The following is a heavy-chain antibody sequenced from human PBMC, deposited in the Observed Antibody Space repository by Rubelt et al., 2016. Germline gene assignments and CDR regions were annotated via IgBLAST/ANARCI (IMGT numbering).Heavy chain of an antibody. CDR2: INHSGST. CDR1: GGSFSGYY. V-gene: IGHV4-34*01. D-gene: IGHD3-10*01. J-gene: IGHJ6*02. CDR3: ARFYGSGSPQGMDV. Sequence: QVQLQQWGAGLLKPSETLSLTCAVYGGSFSGYYWSWIRQPPGKGLEWIGEINHSGSTNYNPSLKSRVTISVVTAKNAFSLKLSSVTAAETAVYYCARFYGSGSPQGMDVWGQGTTVTVSS.